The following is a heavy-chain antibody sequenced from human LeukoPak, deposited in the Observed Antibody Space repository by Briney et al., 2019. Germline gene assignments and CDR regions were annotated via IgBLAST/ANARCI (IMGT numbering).Heavy chain of an antibody. CDR1: GFTFSRYW. CDR2: IKNDGSEE. D-gene: IGHD3-10*01. V-gene: IGHV3-7*01. CDR3: ARAIRGSAVDTGDR. J-gene: IGHJ4*02. Sequence: GGSLSLSCAASGFTFSRYWMRWVRQAPGKGLEGVANIKNDGSEEYYVDPVKGRFTISRDNARNSLFLQMNSLTVEDTAVYYCARAIRGSAVDTGDRWGQGNLVTVSS.